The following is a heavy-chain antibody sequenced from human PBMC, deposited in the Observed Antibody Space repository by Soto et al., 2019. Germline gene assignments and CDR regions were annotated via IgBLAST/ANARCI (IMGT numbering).Heavy chain of an antibody. CDR1: GPSISKSDYWW. J-gene: IGHJ4*02. D-gene: IGHD2-2*01. V-gene: IGHV4-4*02. Sequence: KPSETLSLTCGVSGPSISKSDYWWWSWVRQPPGKGLEWVGEVYHDGSTNYNPSLKSRVTILVDKTKNQFSLNVNSVTAADTAVYYCARDYADYFDSWGQGTLVTVSS. CDR3: ARDYADYFDS. CDR2: VYHDGST.